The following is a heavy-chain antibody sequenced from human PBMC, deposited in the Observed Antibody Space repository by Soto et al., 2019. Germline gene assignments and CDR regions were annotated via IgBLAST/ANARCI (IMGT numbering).Heavy chain of an antibody. J-gene: IGHJ4*02. CDR1: GGSFSGYY. D-gene: IGHD3-10*01. CDR2: INHSGST. CDR3: ARAVPGSTGTHLSGSGIFYVSPFDY. V-gene: IGHV4-34*01. Sequence: SETLSLTCAVYGGSFSGYYWTWIRQPPGTGLEWIGEINHSGSTNYNPSLKSRVTISVDTSKNQFSLKLTSVTAADTAVYYCARAVPGSTGTHLSGSGIFYVSPFDYWGQGALVTVSS.